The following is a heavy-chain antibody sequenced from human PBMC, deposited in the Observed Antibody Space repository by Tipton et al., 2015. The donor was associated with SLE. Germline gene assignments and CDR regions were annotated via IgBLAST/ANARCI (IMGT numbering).Heavy chain of an antibody. CDR2: IHTTGVT. V-gene: IGHV4-39*02. CDR1: GDSISSSNYY. CDR3: ARDVEGSVWYFDL. Sequence: TLSLTCIVSGDSISSSNYYWGWIRQAPGKGLEWMGIIHTTGVTHYNPSLKSRVTISVDTTNNHVSLRMRSVTGADTATYYCARDVEGSVWYFDLWGRGTLVTVSS. J-gene: IGHJ2*01.